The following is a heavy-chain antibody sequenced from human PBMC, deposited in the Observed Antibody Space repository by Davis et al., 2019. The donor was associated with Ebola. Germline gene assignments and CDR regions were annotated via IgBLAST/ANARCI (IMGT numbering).Heavy chain of an antibody. Sequence: SVKVSCKASGGTFSSYAISWVRQAPGQGLEWMGRIIPILGIANYAQKFQGRVTITADKSTSTAYMELSSLRSEDTAVYYCARAKRVYALQIDYWGQGTLVTVSS. D-gene: IGHD5/OR15-5a*01. CDR3: ARAKRVYALQIDY. CDR1: GGTFSSYA. V-gene: IGHV1-69*04. CDR2: IIPILGIA. J-gene: IGHJ4*02.